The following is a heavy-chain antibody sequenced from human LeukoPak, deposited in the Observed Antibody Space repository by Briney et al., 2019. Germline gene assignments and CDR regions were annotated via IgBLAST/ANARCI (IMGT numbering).Heavy chain of an antibody. CDR1: GFTFSSYA. CDR3: ARSVVPNNWFDP. Sequence: GGSLRLSCAASGFTFSSYAMHWVRQAPGKGLEWVAVISYDGSNKYYADSVKGRFTISRGNPKNTLYLQMNSLRAEDTAVYYCARSVVPNNWFDPWGREPWSPSPQ. J-gene: IGHJ5*02. D-gene: IGHD5/OR15-5a*01. V-gene: IGHV3-30*04. CDR2: ISYDGSNK.